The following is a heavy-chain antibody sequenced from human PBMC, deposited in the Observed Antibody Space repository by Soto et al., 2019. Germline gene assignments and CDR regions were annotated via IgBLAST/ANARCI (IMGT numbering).Heavy chain of an antibody. CDR1: GFTFNNYA. V-gene: IGHV3-23*01. CDR2: ISGSGGST. J-gene: IGHJ1*01. CDR3: AKDRGPYSGSYYGAEYFQH. D-gene: IGHD1-26*01. Sequence: GGSLRLSCAASGFTFNNYAMSWVRQAPGKGLEWVSAISGSGGSTYYADSVKGRFTISRDNSKNTLYLQMNSLRAEDTAVYYCAKDRGPYSGSYYGAEYFQHWGQGTLVTVSS.